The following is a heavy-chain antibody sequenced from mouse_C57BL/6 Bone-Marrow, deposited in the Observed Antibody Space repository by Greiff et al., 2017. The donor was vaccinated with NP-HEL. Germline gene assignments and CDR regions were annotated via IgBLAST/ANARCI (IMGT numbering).Heavy chain of an antibody. CDR3: ARTWYFDY. J-gene: IGHJ2*01. V-gene: IGHV1-69*01. Sequence: QVQLQQSGAELVMPGASVKLSCKASGYTFTSYWMHWVKQRPGQGLEWIGEIDPSDSYTNYNQKFKGKSTLTVDKSSSTAYMQLSSLTSEDSAVYYCARTWYFDYWGQGTTLTVSS. CDR2: IDPSDSYT. CDR1: GYTFTSYW.